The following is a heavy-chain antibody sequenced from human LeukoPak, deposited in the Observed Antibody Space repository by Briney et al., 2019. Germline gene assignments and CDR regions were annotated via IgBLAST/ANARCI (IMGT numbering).Heavy chain of an antibody. Sequence: SETLSLTCTVSGGSISSYYWSWIRQPPGKGLEWIGYIYYNGSTNYNPSLKGRVTISVDTSKNQFSPKLSSVTAAGTAVYYCARVRSFSGYEVDYWGQGTLVTVSS. D-gene: IGHD3-22*01. V-gene: IGHV4-59*01. CDR1: GGSISSYY. CDR3: ARVRSFSGYEVDY. CDR2: IYYNGST. J-gene: IGHJ4*02.